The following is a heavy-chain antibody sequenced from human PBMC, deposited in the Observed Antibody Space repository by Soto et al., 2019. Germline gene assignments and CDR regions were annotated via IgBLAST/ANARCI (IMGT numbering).Heavy chain of an antibody. J-gene: IGHJ6*02. CDR3: VTQGFAPLHGLVDA. D-gene: IGHD3-10*01. V-gene: IGHV4-59*08. Sequence: QVQLQESGPGLVKPSETLSLTCTVSSDSSSSYKWSWIRQTPGKGLEWICYIDNNGGSSYNPSLRRRITITISLCTSTTPVSLRLSSWTAADTAVYYCVTQGFAPLHGLVDAWCQGTTATVS. CDR2: IDNNGGS. CDR1: SDSSSSYK.